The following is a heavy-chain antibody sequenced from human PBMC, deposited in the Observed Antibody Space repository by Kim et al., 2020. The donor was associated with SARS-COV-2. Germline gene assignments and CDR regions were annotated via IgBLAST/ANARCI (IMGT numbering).Heavy chain of an antibody. Sequence: GGSLRLSCAASGFTFDDYAMHWVRQAPGKGLEWVSGISWNSGSIGYADSVKGRFTISRDNAKNSLYLQMNSLRAEDTALYYCAKDINPLPYSSSWYSDAFEIWGQGTMGTVSS. CDR1: GFTFDDYA. J-gene: IGHJ3*02. CDR2: ISWNSGSI. D-gene: IGHD6-13*01. V-gene: IGHV3-9*01. CDR3: AKDINPLPYSSSWYSDAFEI.